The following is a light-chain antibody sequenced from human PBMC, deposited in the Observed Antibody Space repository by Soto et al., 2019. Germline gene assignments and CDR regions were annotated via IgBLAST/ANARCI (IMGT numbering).Light chain of an antibody. Sequence: QSVLTQPASVSGSPGLSITISCSGTSSDVGGYNYVSWYQQHPGKAPRLMIYDVSYRPSGVSNRFSGSRSGNTASLTISGLQTEDEADYYCSSYTSSSNKVFGGGTKLTVL. V-gene: IGLV2-14*01. CDR3: SSYTSSSNKV. J-gene: IGLJ2*01. CDR1: SSDVGGYNY. CDR2: DVS.